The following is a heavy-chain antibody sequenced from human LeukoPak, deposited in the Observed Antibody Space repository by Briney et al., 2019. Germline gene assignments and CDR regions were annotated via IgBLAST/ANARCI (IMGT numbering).Heavy chain of an antibody. V-gene: IGHV5-10-1*01. J-gene: IGHJ4*02. CDR2: IDPSDSYT. CDR3: ASSLSVVAATPHY. D-gene: IGHD2-15*01. CDR1: GSIFASYW. Sequence: GESLLISCKCSGSIFASYWISWVRQLPGKGLEWMGRIDPSDSYTNYSPSFQGHVTISADKSISTAYLQWSSLKASDTAMYYCASSLSVVAATPHYWGQGTLVTVSS.